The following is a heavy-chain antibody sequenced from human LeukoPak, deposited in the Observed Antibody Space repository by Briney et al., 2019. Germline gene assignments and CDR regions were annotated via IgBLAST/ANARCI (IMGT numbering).Heavy chain of an antibody. Sequence: PGGSLRLSCAASGFTFSSYAMSWVRQAPGKGLEWVSSISDSGGTTYYADPVKGRFTVSRDDAKNSLSLHMNSLRAEDTAVYYCARVRGPTVTTVYFDYWGQGTLVTVSS. D-gene: IGHD4-17*01. CDR2: ISDSGGTT. CDR3: ARVRGPTVTTVYFDY. CDR1: GFTFSSYA. J-gene: IGHJ4*02. V-gene: IGHV3-23*01.